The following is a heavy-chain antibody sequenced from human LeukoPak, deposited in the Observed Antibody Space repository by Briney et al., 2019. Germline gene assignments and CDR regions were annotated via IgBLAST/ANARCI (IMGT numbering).Heavy chain of an antibody. V-gene: IGHV3-23*01. CDR1: GFTFSSYA. J-gene: IGHJ4*02. D-gene: IGHD3-16*02. CDR2: ISGSGGSK. Sequence: PGGSLRLSCAASGFTFSSYAMSWVRQAPGKGLEWVSAISGSGGSKYYADSVKGRFTISRDNSKNTLYLQMNSLRAEDTAVYYCAKTFKDVLGSYRYFGDYWGQGTLVTVSS. CDR3: AKTFKDVLGSYRYFGDY.